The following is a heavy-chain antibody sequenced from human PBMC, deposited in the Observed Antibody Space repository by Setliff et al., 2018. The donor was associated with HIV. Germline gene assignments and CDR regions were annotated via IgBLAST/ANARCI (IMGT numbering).Heavy chain of an antibody. V-gene: IGHV3-48*03. Sequence: GGSLRLSCAASGFTFSNYEMNWVRQAPGKGLEWVAYISDSGTTTYYADFVKGRFTISRDNAKNSLYMQMNSLRAEDTAVYYCARRETGVLYFGTFYYYGMDVWGQGTTVTVS. CDR1: GFTFSNYE. D-gene: IGHD3-10*01. J-gene: IGHJ6*02. CDR2: ISDSGTTT. CDR3: ARRETGVLYFGTFYYYGMDV.